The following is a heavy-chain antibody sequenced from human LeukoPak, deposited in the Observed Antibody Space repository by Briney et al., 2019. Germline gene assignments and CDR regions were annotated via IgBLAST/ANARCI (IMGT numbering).Heavy chain of an antibody. V-gene: IGHV3-21*01. D-gene: IGHD3-9*01. Sequence: GGSLRLSCAASGFTFSSYTMNWVRQAPGKGLEWVSSISSSSSYIYYTDSLKGRFTISRDNAKNSLYLQMNSLRAEDTAVYYCARAIGGQFDWTPPIDYWGQGTLVTVSS. CDR2: ISSSSSYI. CDR3: ARAIGGQFDWTPPIDY. CDR1: GFTFSSYT. J-gene: IGHJ4*02.